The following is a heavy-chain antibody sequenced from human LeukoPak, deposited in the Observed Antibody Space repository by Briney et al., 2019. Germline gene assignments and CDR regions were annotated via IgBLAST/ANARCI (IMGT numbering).Heavy chain of an antibody. CDR2: IYYSGST. CDR1: GGSISSYY. CDR3: ARRYSSSWFHAFDI. J-gene: IGHJ3*02. Sequence: SETPSLTCTVSGGSISSYYWSWIRQPPGKGLEWIGYIYYSGSTNYNPSLKSRVTISVDTSKNQFSLKLSSVTAADTAVYYCARRYSSSWFHAFDIWGQGTMVTVSS. D-gene: IGHD6-13*01. V-gene: IGHV4-59*01.